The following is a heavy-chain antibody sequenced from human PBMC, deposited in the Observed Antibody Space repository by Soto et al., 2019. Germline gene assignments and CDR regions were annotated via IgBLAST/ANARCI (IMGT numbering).Heavy chain of an antibody. CDR2: IKSKTDGGTT. D-gene: IGHD3-16*02. V-gene: IGHV3-15*01. CDR1: GFTFSNAW. Sequence: GGSLRLSCAASGFTFSNAWMSWVRQAPGKGLEWVGRIKSKTDGGTTDYAAPVKGRFTISRDDSKNTLYLQMNSLKTEDTAVYYCTTESPYYDYIWGSYRSGAFDIWGQGTMVTVSS. CDR3: TTESPYYDYIWGSYRSGAFDI. J-gene: IGHJ3*02.